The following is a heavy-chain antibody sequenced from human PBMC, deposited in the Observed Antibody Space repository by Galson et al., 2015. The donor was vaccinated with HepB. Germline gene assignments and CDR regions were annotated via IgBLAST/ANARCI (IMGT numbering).Heavy chain of an antibody. J-gene: IGHJ5*02. V-gene: IGHV3-15*01. CDR3: TTDVYYSTYWSWLYP. CDR2: IKRKTDGETT. Sequence: SLRLSCAASGFPFNNAWMTWVRQAPGMGLEWVGRIKRKTDGETTDYAAPVKGRFTISRDDSKNRLYLQMNSLKTEDTAVYYCTTDVYYSTYWSWLYPWGQGTLVTVSS. CDR1: GFPFNNAW. D-gene: IGHD2-8*02.